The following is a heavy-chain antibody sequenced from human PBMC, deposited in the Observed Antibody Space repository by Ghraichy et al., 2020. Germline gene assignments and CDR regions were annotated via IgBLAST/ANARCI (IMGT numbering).Heavy chain of an antibody. V-gene: IGHV4-59*01. CDR1: GGSISSYY. D-gene: IGHD6-13*01. CDR3: ARARRGQQLVQDWYFNL. CDR2: IYYSGST. J-gene: IGHJ2*01. Sequence: SETLSRTCTVSGGSISSYYWSWIRQPPGKGLEWIGYIYYSGSTNYNPSLKSRVTISVDTSKNQFSLKLSSVTAADTAVYYCARARRGQQLVQDWYFNLWGRGTLVTVSS.